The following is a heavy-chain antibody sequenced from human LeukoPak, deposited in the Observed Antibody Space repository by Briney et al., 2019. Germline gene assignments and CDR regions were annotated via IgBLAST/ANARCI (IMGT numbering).Heavy chain of an antibody. CDR1: GFTVSSNY. V-gene: IGHV3-53*01. CDR3: ARGAGYNYPYYFDY. Sequence: GGSLRLSCAASGFTVSSNYMNWVRQAPGKGLEWVSVIYGGGNIYYADSVKGRFTISRDNSKNTLYLQMNSLRAEDTAVYYCARGAGYNYPYYFDYWGQGTLVTVYS. D-gene: IGHD5-24*01. J-gene: IGHJ4*02. CDR2: IYGGGNI.